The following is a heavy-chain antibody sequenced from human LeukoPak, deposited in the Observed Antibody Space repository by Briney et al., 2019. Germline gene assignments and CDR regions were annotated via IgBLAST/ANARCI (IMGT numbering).Heavy chain of an antibody. CDR2: ISYDGSNK. CDR1: GNYW. V-gene: IGHV3-30-3*01. CDR3: ARGPVAAAGTG. Sequence: GGSLRLSCAASGNYWMHWVRQAPGKGLEWVAVISYDGSNKYYADSVKGRFTISRDNSKNTLYLQMNSLRAEDTAVYYCARGPVAAAGTGWGQGTLVTVSS. D-gene: IGHD6-13*01. J-gene: IGHJ4*02.